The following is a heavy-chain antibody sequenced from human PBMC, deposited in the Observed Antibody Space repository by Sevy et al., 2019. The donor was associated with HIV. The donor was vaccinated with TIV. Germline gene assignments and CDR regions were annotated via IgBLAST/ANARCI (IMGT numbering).Heavy chain of an antibody. V-gene: IGHV3-21*01. CDR2: ISGPYNSV. J-gene: IGHJ3*01. CDR3: ARATXTETXDXXXX. CDR1: XXXXSVXX. Sequence: GGSLRLSXAXXXXXXSVXXMNXVRQAPGKGLEWVSSISGPYNSVNYGGSVQGRFTISRDNAKNSLFLQMNSLKAEDXAVYXCARATXTETXDXXXXXGQGTLVTVSS. D-gene: IGHD2-21*02.